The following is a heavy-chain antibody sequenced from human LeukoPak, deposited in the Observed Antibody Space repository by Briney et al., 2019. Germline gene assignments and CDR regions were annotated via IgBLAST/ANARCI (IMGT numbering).Heavy chain of an antibody. D-gene: IGHD6-19*01. CDR1: GYTFTDHY. Sequence: GASVKVSCKASGYTFTDHYMHWVRQAPGQGPEWMGVISPSGGSTTYAQKFQGRVTLTRDMSTSTDYLELRSLRSEDTAVYYCARGSGQWLLTRKSQGAFDIWGQGTMVTVSS. CDR3: ARGSGQWLLTRKSQGAFDI. J-gene: IGHJ3*02. V-gene: IGHV1-46*01. CDR2: ISPSGGST.